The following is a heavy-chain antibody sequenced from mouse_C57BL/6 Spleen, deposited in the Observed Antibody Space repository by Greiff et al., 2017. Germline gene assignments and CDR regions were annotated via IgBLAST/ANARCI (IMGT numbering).Heavy chain of an antibody. J-gene: IGHJ3*01. Sequence: QVQLQQSGAELVRPGTSVKVSCKASGYAFTNYLIEWVKQRPGQGLEWIGVINPGSGGTNYNEKFKGKATLTADKSSSTAYMQLSSLTSEDSAVYFCARGRTGTAWFAYWGQGTLVTVSA. CDR3: ARGRTGTAWFAY. V-gene: IGHV1-54*01. D-gene: IGHD4-1*01. CDR2: INPGSGGT. CDR1: GYAFTNYL.